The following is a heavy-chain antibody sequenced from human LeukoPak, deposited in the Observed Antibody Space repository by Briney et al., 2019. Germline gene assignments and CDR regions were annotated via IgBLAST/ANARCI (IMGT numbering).Heavy chain of an antibody. V-gene: IGHV3-74*01. CDR1: GFTFSDSS. CDR3: ARDPGLGGST. J-gene: IGHJ5*02. Sequence: GGSLRLSCAASGFTFSDSSMHWVRQTPGKGLVWVSRMYGDMSDISYADSVKGRFTISRDNAKNTVYLQMNSLRGKDTAVYYCARDPGLGGSTWGQGTLVTVSS. D-gene: IGHD3-10*01. CDR2: MYGDMSDI.